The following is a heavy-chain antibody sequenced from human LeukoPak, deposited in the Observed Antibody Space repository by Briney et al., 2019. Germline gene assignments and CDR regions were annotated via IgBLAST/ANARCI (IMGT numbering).Heavy chain of an antibody. D-gene: IGHD6-19*01. V-gene: IGHV4-34*01. CDR2: INHSGST. Sequence: PSETLSLTCAVYGGSFSGYYWSWIRQPPGKGLEWIGEINHSGSTNYNPSLKSRVTISVDTSKNQFSLKLSSVTAADTAMYYCARGFDSIAVAGTFDYWGQGTLVTASS. CDR3: ARGFDSIAVAGTFDY. J-gene: IGHJ4*02. CDR1: GGSFSGYY.